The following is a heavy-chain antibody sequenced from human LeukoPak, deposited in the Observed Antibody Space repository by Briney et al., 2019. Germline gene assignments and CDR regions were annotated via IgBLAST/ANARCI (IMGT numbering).Heavy chain of an antibody. CDR2: IYYSWST. J-gene: IGHJ4*02. D-gene: IGHD3-22*01. Sequence: SETLSLTCTVSGGSISSYYWSWIRQPPGKGLEWIGYIYYSWSTNYNPSLKSRVTISVDTSKNQFSLKLSSVTAADTAVYYCARALYDSSGYSYYFDYWGQGTPVTVSS. CDR3: ARALYDSSGYSYYFDY. CDR1: GGSISSYY. V-gene: IGHV4-59*08.